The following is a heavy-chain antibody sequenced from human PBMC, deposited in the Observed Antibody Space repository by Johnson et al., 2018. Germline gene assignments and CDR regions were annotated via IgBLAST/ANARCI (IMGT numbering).Heavy chain of an antibody. CDR2: IYYSGNT. V-gene: IGHV4-59*01. CDR3: ARVPPYYYYIDV. Sequence: VQLVETGPGLVKXSETLSLTCGVSGTSIRSNYWTWIRQPPGKGLECIGYIYYSGNTNYNPSLKSRVTISVDTSKNQFSLKLSSVTAAATAVYYCARVPPYYYYIDVWGKGTTVTVSS. CDR1: GTSIRSNY. J-gene: IGHJ6*03.